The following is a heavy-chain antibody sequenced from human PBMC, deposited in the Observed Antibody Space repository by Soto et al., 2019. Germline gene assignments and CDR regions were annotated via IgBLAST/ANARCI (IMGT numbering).Heavy chain of an antibody. V-gene: IGHV3-23*01. CDR2: IVGSGGST. CDR1: GFTFSSYA. CDR3: AKSRYGDYVSEVGY. D-gene: IGHD4-17*01. Sequence: PGGSLRLSCAASGFTFSSYAMNWVRQGPGKGLERVSVIVGSGGSTYYADSVKGRFTISRDNSKNTLYLQMNSLRVEDTAVYYCAKSRYGDYVSEVGYWGQGTLVTVSS. J-gene: IGHJ4*02.